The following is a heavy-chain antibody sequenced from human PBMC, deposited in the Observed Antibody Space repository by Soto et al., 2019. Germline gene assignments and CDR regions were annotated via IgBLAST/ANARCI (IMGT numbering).Heavy chain of an antibody. CDR2: ISSNGGST. J-gene: IGHJ6*03. D-gene: IGHD2-2*01. CDR1: GVTFSSYA. CDR3: ARDEKPAQGYCSSTSCHPYYYMDV. Sequence: PGGSLRLSCAASGVTFSSYAMHWVRQAPGKGLEYVSAISSNGGSTYYANSVKGRFTISRDNSKNTLYLQMGSLRAEDMAVYYCARDEKPAQGYCSSTSCHPYYYMDVWGKGTTVTVSS. V-gene: IGHV3-64*01.